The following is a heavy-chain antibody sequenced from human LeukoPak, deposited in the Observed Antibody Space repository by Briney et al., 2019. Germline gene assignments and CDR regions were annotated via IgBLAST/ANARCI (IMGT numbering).Heavy chain of an antibody. D-gene: IGHD3-22*01. CDR1: GGSISSSSYY. Sequence: ETLSLTCTVSGGSISSSSYYWGWIRQAPGKGLEWVSSISGSSSIYYADSVKGRFTISRDNSKNTLYLQMNSLRAEDTAVYYCAKALNYYDSSGAYYGNDYWGQGTLVTVSS. CDR2: ISGSSSI. J-gene: IGHJ4*02. V-gene: IGHV3-23*01. CDR3: AKALNYYDSSGAYYGNDY.